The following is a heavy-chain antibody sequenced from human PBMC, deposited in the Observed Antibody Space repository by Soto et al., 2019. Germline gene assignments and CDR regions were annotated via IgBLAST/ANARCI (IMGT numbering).Heavy chain of an antibody. J-gene: IGHJ5*02. V-gene: IGHV1-18*01. D-gene: IGHD1-1*01. CDR3: ARGMYMAWCDP. Sequence: VQSGAEVKKPGASVKVSCKASGYNFIGYGITWVRQAPGQGLEWMGWISAYNGNSNYAQSLQDRVTMTTDLSTATAYLELRSLRPDDTAVYFCARGMYMAWCDPWGQGTPVTVSS. CDR2: ISAYNGNS. CDR1: GYNFIGYG.